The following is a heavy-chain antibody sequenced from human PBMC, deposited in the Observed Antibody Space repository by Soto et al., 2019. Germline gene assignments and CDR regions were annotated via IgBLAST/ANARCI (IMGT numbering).Heavy chain of an antibody. Sequence: QVQLQQWGAGLLKPSETLSLTCAVHGGSFSGYSWTWIRQPPGQGLEWIGEINSGGSTTYNPSLRXRXSXALDTSTNHFSLNLSSVTAADTAVYYCARHRDYCYFYYGMDVWGQGTTVTVSS. CDR1: GGSFSGYS. CDR2: INSGGST. J-gene: IGHJ6*02. CDR3: ARHRDYCYFYYGMDV. V-gene: IGHV4-34*01. D-gene: IGHD3-10*01.